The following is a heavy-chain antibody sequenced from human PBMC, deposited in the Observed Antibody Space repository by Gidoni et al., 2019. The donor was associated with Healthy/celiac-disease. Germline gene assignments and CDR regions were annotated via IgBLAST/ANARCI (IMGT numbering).Heavy chain of an antibody. J-gene: IGHJ3*02. Sequence: QITLKESGPTLVKPTQTLTLTCTFSGFSLSTSGVGVGWIRQPPGKALEWLALIYWDDDKRYSPSLKSRLTITKDTSKNQVVLTMTNMDPVDTATYYCAHRRVTVTMVRGNAFDIWGQGTMVTVSS. CDR3: AHRRVTVTMVRGNAFDI. CDR1: GFSLSTSGVG. CDR2: IYWDDDK. V-gene: IGHV2-5*02. D-gene: IGHD3-10*01.